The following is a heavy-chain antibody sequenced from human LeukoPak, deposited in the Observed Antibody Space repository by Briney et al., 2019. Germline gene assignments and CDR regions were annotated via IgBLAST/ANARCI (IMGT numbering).Heavy chain of an antibody. CDR2: ISLNGGDT. V-gene: IGHV3-30*04. J-gene: IGHJ4*02. CDR1: GFSFSSYA. D-gene: IGHD4-17*01. Sequence: GGSLRLSCAASGFSFSSYAMHWVRQAPGKGLEWVGVISLNGGDTNYAGSVKGRFTISRDNSKNTLYLQMNSLRAEDTAVYYCARDPTTRSNRAQFYSDYWGQGTLVIVSS. CDR3: ARDPTTRSNRAQFYSDY.